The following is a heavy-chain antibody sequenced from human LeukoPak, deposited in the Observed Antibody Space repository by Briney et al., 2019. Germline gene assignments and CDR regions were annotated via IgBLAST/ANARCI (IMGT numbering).Heavy chain of an antibody. CDR1: GGFISIYY. J-gene: IGHJ4*02. CDR3: AGSGSFSSHWNFDY. CDR2: IYTSGST. Sequence: SETLSLTCTVSGGFISIYYWSWIRQPAGKGLEWIGRIYTSGSTYNSSLKSRVTMSVDTPKNQFSLKVSSVTAADTAVYYCAGSGSFSSHWNFDYWGQGTLVTVSS. V-gene: IGHV4-4*07. D-gene: IGHD1-26*01.